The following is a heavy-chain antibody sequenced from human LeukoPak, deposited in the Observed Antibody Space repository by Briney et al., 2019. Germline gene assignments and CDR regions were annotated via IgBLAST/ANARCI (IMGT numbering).Heavy chain of an antibody. CDR2: INPTSGDT. Sequence: ASVKVSCKASGYTFTGYYMHWVRQAPGQGLEWMGWINPTSGDTNYVQKFQGRVIMTRDTSISTAYMELSGVRPDDTAVHYCARGDGDGPARRAFDIWGQGTMVTVSS. CDR1: GYTFTGYY. D-gene: IGHD7-27*01. CDR3: ARGDGDGPARRAFDI. V-gene: IGHV1-2*02. J-gene: IGHJ3*02.